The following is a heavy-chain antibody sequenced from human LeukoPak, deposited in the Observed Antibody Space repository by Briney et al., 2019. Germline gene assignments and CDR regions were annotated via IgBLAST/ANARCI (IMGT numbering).Heavy chain of an antibody. Sequence: SKTLSLTCTVSGGSISSYYWSWIRQPPGKGLEWIGYIYYSGSTNYNPSLKSRVTISVDTSKNQFSLKLSSVTAADTAVYYCARDGEMAANWFDPWGQGTLVTVSS. CDR1: GGSISSYY. CDR3: ARDGEMAANWFDP. V-gene: IGHV4-59*12. J-gene: IGHJ5*02. CDR2: IYYSGST. D-gene: IGHD5-24*01.